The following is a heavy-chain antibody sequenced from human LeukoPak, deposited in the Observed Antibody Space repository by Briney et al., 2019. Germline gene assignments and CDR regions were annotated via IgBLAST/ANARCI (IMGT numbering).Heavy chain of an antibody. Sequence: PSETLSLTCAVSGGSISSSNWWSWVRQPPGKGLEWIGEIYHSGSTNYNPSLKSRVTISVDTSKNEFSLKVNSVTAADTAVYFCARQADFGGVIVSSWFDPWGEGAQHTVSS. V-gene: IGHV4-4*02. CDR3: ARQADFGGVIVSSWFDP. D-gene: IGHD3-16*02. CDR2: IYHSGST. J-gene: IGHJ5*02. CDR1: GGSISSSNW.